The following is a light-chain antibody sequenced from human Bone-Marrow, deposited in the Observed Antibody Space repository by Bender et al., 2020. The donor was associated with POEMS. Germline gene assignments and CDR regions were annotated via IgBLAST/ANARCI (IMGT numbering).Light chain of an antibody. CDR1: NLGSKD. Sequence: SYVLTQPPSVSEAPGDTAKIACGGNNLGSKDVHWYQQRPGLAPVLVVYDNRARPSGIPERFSGSNSGNTATLTISRVEAGDEADYYCQVWDKDSDHYVFGTGTEVTVL. CDR2: DNR. V-gene: IGLV3-21*02. J-gene: IGLJ1*01. CDR3: QVWDKDSDHYV.